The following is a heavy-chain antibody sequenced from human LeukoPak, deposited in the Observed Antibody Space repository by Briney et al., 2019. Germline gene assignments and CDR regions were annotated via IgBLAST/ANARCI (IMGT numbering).Heavy chain of an antibody. CDR1: AASFSSHY. Sequence: PSETLSLTCAVSAASFSSHYWTWFRQSPGKGLEWIGYSSYIGSTNYNPSLKSRVTISIDTSRDQFSLKLRSVTAADTAVYYCARDLVTVTKGFDIWGQGTMVSVSS. J-gene: IGHJ3*02. V-gene: IGHV4-59*11. D-gene: IGHD4-17*01. CDR2: SSYIGST. CDR3: ARDLVTVTKGFDI.